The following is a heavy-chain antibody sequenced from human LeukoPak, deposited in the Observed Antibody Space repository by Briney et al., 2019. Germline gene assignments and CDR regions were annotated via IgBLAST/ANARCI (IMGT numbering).Heavy chain of an antibody. J-gene: IGHJ4*02. V-gene: IGHV4-59*12. CDR3: ARPSYDSSGSIDY. D-gene: IGHD3-22*01. Sequence: PSETLSLTCTVSGGSISSYYWSWIRQPPGKGLEWIGYIYYSGSTNYNPSLESRVTISVDTSKNQSSLKLSSVTAADTAVYYCARPSYDSSGSIDYWGQGTLVTVSS. CDR1: GGSISSYY. CDR2: IYYSGST.